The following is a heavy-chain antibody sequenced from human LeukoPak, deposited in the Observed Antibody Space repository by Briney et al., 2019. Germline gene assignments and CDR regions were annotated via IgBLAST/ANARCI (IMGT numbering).Heavy chain of an antibody. CDR2: ISHSGST. CDR1: GGSISSGGYS. V-gene: IGHV4-30-2*01. Sequence: SETLSLTCAVSGGSISSGGYSWSWIRQPPGKGLEWIGYISHSGSTYYNPSLKSRVTISVDKSKNQFSLEMTFVTAADTAVYYCARYSTTWPYWYFDLWGRGTLVTVSS. J-gene: IGHJ2*01. D-gene: IGHD6-13*01. CDR3: ARYSTTWPYWYFDL.